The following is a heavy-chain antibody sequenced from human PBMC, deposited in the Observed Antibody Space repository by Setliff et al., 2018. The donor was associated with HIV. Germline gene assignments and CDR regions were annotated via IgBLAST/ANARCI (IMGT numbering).Heavy chain of an antibody. J-gene: IGHJ3*01. V-gene: IGHV3-9*01. Sequence: GGSLRLSCAASGLTFNRYGMHWVRQAPGKGPEWVSGINWNSGTIVYADSVKGRFTISRDNAKNSLYLQMNSLRAEDTAVYYCARDRSPRGDGPSYDFAWALDLWGQGTMVTVSS. D-gene: IGHD2-21*01. CDR3: ARDRSPRGDGPSYDFAWALDL. CDR1: GLTFNRYG. CDR2: INWNSGTI.